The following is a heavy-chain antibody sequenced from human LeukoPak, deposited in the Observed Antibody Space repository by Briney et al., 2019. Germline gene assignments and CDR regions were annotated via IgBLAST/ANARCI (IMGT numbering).Heavy chain of an antibody. CDR3: ARVGLGYCSSTSCFDNWFDP. CDR2: IYYIVSN. J-gene: IGHJ5*02. Sequence: TLSLTCTVSGGSISSAGYYWSWTRQHPGKGLEWIGYIYYIVSNYYNPSLKSRVTTSVDTPKNQFSLKLSSVTAADTAVYYCARVGLGYCSSTSCFDNWFDPWGQGTLVTVSS. V-gene: IGHV4-31*03. D-gene: IGHD2-2*01. CDR1: GGSISSAGYY.